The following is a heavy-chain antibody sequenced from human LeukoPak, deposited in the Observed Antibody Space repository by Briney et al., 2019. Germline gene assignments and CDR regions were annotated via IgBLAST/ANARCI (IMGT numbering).Heavy chain of an antibody. J-gene: IGHJ3*02. CDR1: GYTFTSYG. D-gene: IGHD3-22*01. CDR2: ISAYNGNT. V-gene: IGHV1-18*01. Sequence: GASVKVSCKASGYTFTSYGISWVRRAPGQGLEWMGWISAYNGNTNYAQKLQGRVTMTTDTSTSTAYMELRSLRSDDTAVYYCAREERYYDSSGYYLTLSAFDIWGQGTMVTVSS. CDR3: AREERYYDSSGYYLTLSAFDI.